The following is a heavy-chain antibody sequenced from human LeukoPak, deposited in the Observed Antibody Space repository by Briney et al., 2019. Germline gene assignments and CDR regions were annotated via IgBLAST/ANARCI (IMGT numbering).Heavy chain of an antibody. CDR3: AKDVRPYDILTGPAFDI. D-gene: IGHD3-9*01. Sequence: GGSLRLSCAASGFTFDDYAMHWVRQAPGKGLEWVSGISWNSGSIGYADSVKGRFTISRDNAKNSLYLQMNSLRAEDTALYYCAKDVRPYDILTGPAFDIWGQGTMVTVSS. J-gene: IGHJ3*02. CDR1: GFTFDDYA. CDR2: ISWNSGSI. V-gene: IGHV3-9*01.